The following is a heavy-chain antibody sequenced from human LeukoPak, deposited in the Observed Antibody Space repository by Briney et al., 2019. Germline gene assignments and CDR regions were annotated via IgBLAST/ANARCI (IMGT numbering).Heavy chain of an antibody. CDR1: GFTFTPYT. Sequence: PGGSLRLSCAATGFTFTPYTMNGFRQPPGKGLELVSYISRDGNTIYYADSVKGRLTISRDIAKKSMFLQMERLRVEDTAMYYCAKGTTGTWGQGTLVTVSS. CDR2: ISRDGNTI. V-gene: IGHV3-48*01. J-gene: IGHJ5*02. CDR3: AKGTTGT. D-gene: IGHD2-8*02.